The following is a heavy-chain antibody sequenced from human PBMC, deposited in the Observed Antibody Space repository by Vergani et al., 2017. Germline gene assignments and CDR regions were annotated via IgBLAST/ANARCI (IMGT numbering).Heavy chain of an antibody. CDR2: IYYSGST. J-gene: IGHJ4*02. CDR1: GGSISSYY. CDR3: ARLNWNRIDY. V-gene: IGHV4-59*01. Sequence: QLQLQESGPGLVKPSETLSLTCTVSGGSISSYYWSWIRQPPGKGLEWIGYIYYSGSTNYNPSLKSRVTISVDTSKNQFSLKLSSVTAADTAVYYCARLNWNRIDYWGQGTLVTVSS. D-gene: IGHD1-1*01.